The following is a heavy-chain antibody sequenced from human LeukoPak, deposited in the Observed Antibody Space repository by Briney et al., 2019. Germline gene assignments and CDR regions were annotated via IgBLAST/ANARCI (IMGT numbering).Heavy chain of an antibody. D-gene: IGHD3-22*01. CDR3: ARASNYYDRYGQNWFDP. CDR1: GFTVSSNY. J-gene: IGHJ5*02. Sequence: PRGSLRLSCAASGFTVSSNYMSWVRQAPGKGLEWVSVIYSGGSTYYADSVKGRFTISRDNSKNTLYLQMNSLRAEDTAVYYCARASNYYDRYGQNWFDPWGQGTLVTVSS. V-gene: IGHV3-53*01. CDR2: IYSGGST.